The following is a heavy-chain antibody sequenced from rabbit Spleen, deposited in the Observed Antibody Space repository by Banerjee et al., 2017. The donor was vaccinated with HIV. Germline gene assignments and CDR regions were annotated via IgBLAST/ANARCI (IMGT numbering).Heavy chain of an antibody. CDR1: GFSFSSNW. D-gene: IGHD1-1*01. J-gene: IGHJ6*01. Sequence: LEESGGGLVKPGGTLTLTCTVSGFSFSSNWICWVRQAPGKGLEWIACIDTRDGDTDYANWPKGRFTISKTSSTTVTLQMTSLTAADTATYFCARDTSSSFSSYGMDLWGQGTLVTVS. CDR2: IDTRDGDT. CDR3: ARDTSSSFSSYGMDL. V-gene: IGHV1S45*01.